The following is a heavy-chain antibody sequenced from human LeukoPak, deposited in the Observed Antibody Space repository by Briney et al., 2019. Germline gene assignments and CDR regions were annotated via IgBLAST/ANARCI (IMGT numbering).Heavy chain of an antibody. Sequence: GGSLRLSCAASGFTFSSYWMSWVRQAPGKGLEWVANIKQDGSEKCYVDSVKGRFTISRDNAKNSLYLQMNSLRAEDTGVYYCTKDAIAANSIWDYFEYWGQGDLVIVSS. J-gene: IGHJ4*02. V-gene: IGHV3-7*03. CDR1: GFTFSSYW. CDR3: TKDAIAANSIWDYFEY. CDR2: IKQDGSEK. D-gene: IGHD1-26*01.